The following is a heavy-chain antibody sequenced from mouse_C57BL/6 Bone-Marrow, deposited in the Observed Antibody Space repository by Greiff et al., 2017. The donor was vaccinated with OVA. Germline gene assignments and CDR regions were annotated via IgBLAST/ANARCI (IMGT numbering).Heavy chain of an antibody. CDR2: IDPENGDT. Sequence: SVSALVRPGASVKLSCTASGFNIKDDYMHWVKQRPEQGLEWIGWIDPENGDTEYASKFQGKATITADTSSNTAYLQLSSLTSEDTAVYYCTTVLRGFDYWGQGTTLTVSS. V-gene: IGHV14-4*01. J-gene: IGHJ2*01. CDR3: TTVLRGFDY. D-gene: IGHD1-1*01. CDR1: GFNIKDDY.